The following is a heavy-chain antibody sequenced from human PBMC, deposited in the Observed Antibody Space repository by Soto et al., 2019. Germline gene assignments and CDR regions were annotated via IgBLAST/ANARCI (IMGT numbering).Heavy chain of an antibody. CDR2: IYYSGST. CDR3: ARDRPYGSGTKGWFDP. V-gene: IGHV4-30-4*08. Sequence: QVQLQESGPGLVKPSQTLSLTCTVSGGSISSGGYYWSWIRQPPGKGLEWIGYIYYSGSTYYNPSLKSRVTISVDTSKNQFSLKLSSVTAADTAVYYCARDRPYGSGTKGWFDPWGQGTLVTVSS. J-gene: IGHJ5*02. D-gene: IGHD3-10*01. CDR1: GGSISSGGYY.